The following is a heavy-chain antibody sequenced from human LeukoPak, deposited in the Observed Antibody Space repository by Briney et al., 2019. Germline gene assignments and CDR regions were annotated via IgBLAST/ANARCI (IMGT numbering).Heavy chain of an antibody. CDR2: LYIGGNT. Sequence: PGGSLRLSCAASGLTVSSNYMNWVRQAPGKGLEWVSALYIGGNTYYADSVRGRFTISRDNSKNTLYLQMNSLRAEDTAVYYCTTDLGTYYHGSQRLIPIDYWGQGTLVTVSS. CDR3: TTDLGTYYHGSQRLIPIDY. CDR1: GLTVSSNY. J-gene: IGHJ4*02. V-gene: IGHV3-53*01. D-gene: IGHD3-10*01.